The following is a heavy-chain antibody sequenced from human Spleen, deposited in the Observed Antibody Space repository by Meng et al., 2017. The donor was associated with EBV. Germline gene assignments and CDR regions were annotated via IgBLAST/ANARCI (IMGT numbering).Heavy chain of an antibody. D-gene: IGHD3-9*01. J-gene: IGHJ4*02. CDR1: GGSISSSSYF. CDR2: IYYSGST. V-gene: IGHV4-39*07. CDR3: ARGGYDTRTGGDVR. Sequence: QLQLQESGPGLVKPSATLSLTCTVAGGSISSSSYFWGWIRQPPGKGLEWIGSIYYSGSTYYNPSLKSRVTISVDTSKNQFSLKLSSVTAADTAVYYCARGGYDTRTGGDVRWGQGTLVTVSS.